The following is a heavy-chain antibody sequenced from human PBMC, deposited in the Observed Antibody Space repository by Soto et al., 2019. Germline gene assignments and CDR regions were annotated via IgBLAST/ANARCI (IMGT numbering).Heavy chain of an antibody. CDR1: GCTCSDYY. Sequence: GGSLRLSCAASGCTCSDYYMSWIRQAPGKGLEWVSYISSSGSTIYYADSVKGRFTISRDNAKNSLYLQMNSLRAEDTAVYYCARDQGTARLNYYYYYGMDVWGQGTTVTVSS. D-gene: IGHD1-1*01. CDR3: ARDQGTARLNYYYYYGMDV. J-gene: IGHJ6*02. CDR2: ISSSGSTI. V-gene: IGHV3-11*01.